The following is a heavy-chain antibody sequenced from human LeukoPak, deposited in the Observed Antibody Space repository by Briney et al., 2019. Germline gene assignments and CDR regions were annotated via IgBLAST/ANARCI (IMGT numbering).Heavy chain of an antibody. CDR2: IKQDGSEK. J-gene: IGHJ4*02. V-gene: IGHV3-7*01. CDR1: GFTFSSYW. Sequence: PGGSLRLSCAASGFTFSSYWMSWVRQAPGKGLEWVANIKQDGSEKYYVDSVKGRFTISRDNAKNSLYLQMNSLRAEDTAVYYCARGSYDFWSGYHYYFDYWGQGTLVTVSS. CDR3: ARGSYDFWSGYHYYFDY. D-gene: IGHD3-3*01.